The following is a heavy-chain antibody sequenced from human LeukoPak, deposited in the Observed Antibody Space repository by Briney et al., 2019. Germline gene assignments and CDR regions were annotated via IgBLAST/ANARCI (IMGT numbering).Heavy chain of an antibody. CDR2: IYYSGST. D-gene: IGHD5-18*01. J-gene: IGHJ5*02. CDR1: GGSISSYY. V-gene: IGHV4-59*01. CDR3: ARGRGYGNWFDH. Sequence: PSETLSLTCTVSGGSISSYYWSWIRQPPGKGLEWIGYIYYSGSTNYNPSLKSRVTISVDTSKNQFSLKLSSVTAADTAVYYCARGRGYGNWFDHWGQGTLVTVSS.